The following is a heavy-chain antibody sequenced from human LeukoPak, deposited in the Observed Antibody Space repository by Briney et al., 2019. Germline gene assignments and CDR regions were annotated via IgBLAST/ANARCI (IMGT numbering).Heavy chain of an antibody. CDR3: ARAPNYADTRVSYYYYGMDV. Sequence: GGSLRLSCAASGFTFSSYAMHWVRQAPGKGLEYVSAISSNGGSTYYANSVKGRFTISRDNSKNTLYLQMGSLRAEDMAVYYCARAPNYADTRVSYYYYGMDVWGQGTTVTVSS. V-gene: IGHV3-64*01. CDR2: ISSNGGST. CDR1: GFTFSSYA. D-gene: IGHD4/OR15-4a*01. J-gene: IGHJ6*02.